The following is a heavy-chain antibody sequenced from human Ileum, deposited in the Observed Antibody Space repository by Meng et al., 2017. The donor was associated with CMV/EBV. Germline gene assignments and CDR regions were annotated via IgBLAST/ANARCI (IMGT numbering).Heavy chain of an antibody. D-gene: IGHD3-16*01. CDR3: ASDITGNSYAYDS. CDR1: GGTLSGYV. V-gene: IGHV1-69*04. Sequence: SVKVSCKASGGTLSGYVISWVRQAPGQGLEWMGRIIPIIGRPHHAQRFQDRVSITADKATSTVYMELRTLTSEDTAVYFCASDITGNSYAYDSWGQGTLVTVSS. J-gene: IGHJ5*01. CDR2: IIPIIGRP.